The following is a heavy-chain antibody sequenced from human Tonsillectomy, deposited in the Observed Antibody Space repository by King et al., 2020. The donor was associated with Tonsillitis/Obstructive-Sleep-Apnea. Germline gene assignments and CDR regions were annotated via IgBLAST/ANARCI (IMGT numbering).Heavy chain of an antibody. J-gene: IGHJ4*02. D-gene: IGHD6-19*01. CDR1: GFTFSNAW. CDR3: TTGGWY. Sequence: VQLVESGGGLVKPGGSLRLSCAAAGFTFSNAWMSWVRQAPGKGLEWVGHIKSKTDGGATDYAAPVKGRFTISRDDSKHTLYLQMNSLKTEDTAVYFCTTGGWYWGQGTLVTVSS. CDR2: IKSKTDGGAT. V-gene: IGHV3-15*01.